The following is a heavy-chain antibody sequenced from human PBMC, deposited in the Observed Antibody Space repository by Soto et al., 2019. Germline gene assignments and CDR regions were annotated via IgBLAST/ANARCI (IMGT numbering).Heavy chain of an antibody. J-gene: IGHJ5*02. Sequence: QLQLQESGPGLVKPSETLSLTCTVSGGSISSSSYYWGWIRQPPGKGLEWIGSIYYSGSTYYNPSLKSRVTISVDTSKNQFSLKLSSVTAADTAVYYCARHNSVGVTIWPGWFDPWGQGTLVTVSS. CDR3: ARHNSVGVTIWPGWFDP. D-gene: IGHD3-3*01. CDR2: IYYSGST. V-gene: IGHV4-39*01. CDR1: GGSISSSSYY.